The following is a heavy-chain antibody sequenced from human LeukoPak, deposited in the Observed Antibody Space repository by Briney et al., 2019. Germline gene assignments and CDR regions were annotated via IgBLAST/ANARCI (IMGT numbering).Heavy chain of an antibody. V-gene: IGHV3-48*01. CDR1: GFTFSSYS. CDR2: ISSSSSTI. D-gene: IGHD2-2*02. CDR3: ARVVVPAAIYRGYFDY. Sequence: GGSLRLSCAASGFTFSSYSMNWVRQAPGRGLEWVSYISSSSSTIYYADSVKGRFTISRDNAKNSLCLRMNSLRAEDTAVYYCARVVVPAAIYRGYFDYWGQGTLVTVSS. J-gene: IGHJ4*02.